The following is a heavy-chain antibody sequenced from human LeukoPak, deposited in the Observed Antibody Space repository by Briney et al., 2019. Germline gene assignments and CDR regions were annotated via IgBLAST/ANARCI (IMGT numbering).Heavy chain of an antibody. J-gene: IGHJ4*02. D-gene: IGHD2-2*01. CDR3: ASGGWVVVPAAIYYFDY. Sequence: SQTLSLTCAVYGGSFSCYYWSWIRQPPRNGLEWIGATNHSGSTNYTPSLKSRVTISVDTSKNQFSLKVGSVTAADTAVYYCASGGWVVVPAAIYYFDYWGQGTLVTVSS. V-gene: IGHV4-34*01. CDR2: TNHSGST. CDR1: GGSFSCYY.